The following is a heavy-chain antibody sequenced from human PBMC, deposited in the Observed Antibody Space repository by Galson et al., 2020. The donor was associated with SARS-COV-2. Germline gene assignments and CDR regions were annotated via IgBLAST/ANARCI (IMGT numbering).Heavy chain of an antibody. CDR1: GFTFSSYS. V-gene: IGHV3-21*01. CDR2: ISSSSSYI. Sequence: GSLRLSCAASGFTFSSYSMNWVRQAPGKGLEWVSSISSSSSYIYYADSVKGRFTISRDNAKNSLYLQMNSLRAEDTAVYYCARELRFLSKDSKTGWFDPWGQGTLVTVSS. CDR3: ARELRFLSKDSKTGWFDP. J-gene: IGHJ5*02. D-gene: IGHD3-3*01.